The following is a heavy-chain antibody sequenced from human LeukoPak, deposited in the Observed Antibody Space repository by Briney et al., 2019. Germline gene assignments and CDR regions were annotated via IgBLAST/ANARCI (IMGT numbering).Heavy chain of an antibody. CDR2: IYSGGST. J-gene: IGHJ4*02. Sequence: GGSLRLSCAASGFTVSSNYMSWVRQAPGKGLEWVSVIYSGGSTYYADSVKGRFTISRDNSKNTLYLQMNSLRAEDTAVYYCASSRPYDSSGYFHWGQGTLVTVSS. V-gene: IGHV3-53*01. CDR3: ASSRPYDSSGYFH. CDR1: GFTVSSNY. D-gene: IGHD3-22*01.